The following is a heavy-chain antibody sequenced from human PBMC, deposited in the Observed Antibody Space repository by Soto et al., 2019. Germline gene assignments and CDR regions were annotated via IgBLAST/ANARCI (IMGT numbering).Heavy chain of an antibody. CDR3: AREVKGGVDGYYYYYYGMDV. Sequence: KTSETLSLTCAVYGGSFSGYYWSWIRQPPGKGLEWIGEINHSGSTNYNPSLKSRVTISVDTSKNQFSLKLSSVTAADTAVYYCAREVKGGVDGYYYYYYGMDVWGQGTTVTVSS. CDR2: INHSGST. D-gene: IGHD3-10*01. V-gene: IGHV4-34*01. J-gene: IGHJ6*02. CDR1: GGSFSGYY.